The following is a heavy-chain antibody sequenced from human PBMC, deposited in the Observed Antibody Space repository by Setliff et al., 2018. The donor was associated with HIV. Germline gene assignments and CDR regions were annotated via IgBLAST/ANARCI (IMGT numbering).Heavy chain of an antibody. CDR1: GGTFSSYA. Sequence: ASVKVSCKASGGTFSSYAITWVRQAPGQGLEWMGGIISIFGTANYAQKFQGRVTIIADKSTSTAYMELSSLRSEDTAVYYCATIPRPSYYYYYYMDVWGKGTTVTVSS. V-gene: IGHV1-69*06. CDR3: ATIPRPSYYYYYYMDV. D-gene: IGHD6-6*01. CDR2: IISIFGTA. J-gene: IGHJ6*03.